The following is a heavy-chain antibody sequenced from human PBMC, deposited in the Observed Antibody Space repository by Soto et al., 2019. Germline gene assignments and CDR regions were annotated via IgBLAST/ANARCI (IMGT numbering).Heavy chain of an antibody. D-gene: IGHD3-22*01. J-gene: IGHJ5*02. CDR1: GCTFISYA. CDR3: ASSTINYDSSGYGSLDR. V-gene: IGHV1-69*06. Sequence: PVKVSCRASGCTFISYAIRWVRQAPGQGLELMGGIIPIFGTANYAQKFQGRVTITADKSTSTAYMELSSLRSEDTAVYYCASSTINYDSSGYGSLDRWGQGTLVTVS. CDR2: IIPIFGTA.